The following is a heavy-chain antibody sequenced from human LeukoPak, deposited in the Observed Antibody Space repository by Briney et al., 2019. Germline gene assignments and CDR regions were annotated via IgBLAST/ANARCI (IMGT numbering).Heavy chain of an antibody. D-gene: IGHD3-10*01. CDR3: ARELFDFDY. CDR1: GFTFDNFA. J-gene: IGHJ4*02. V-gene: IGHV3-23*01. Sequence: TGGSLRLSCAPSGFTFDNFAMTWVRQAPGKGLEWVSEITGSGRNTYYADSVKGRFTISRDNSKNTLYLQMNSLRADDTAFYYCARELFDFDYWGQGTMVTVSS. CDR2: ITGSGRNT.